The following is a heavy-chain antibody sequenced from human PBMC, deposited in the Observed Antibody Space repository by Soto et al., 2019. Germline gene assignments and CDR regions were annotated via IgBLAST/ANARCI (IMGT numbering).Heavy chain of an antibody. CDR3: AREGGGATPTGLDP. J-gene: IGHJ5*02. CDR1: GYSFSKYD. V-gene: IGHV1-8*01. D-gene: IGHD1-1*01. Sequence: QVQLVQSGAEVKKPGASVKVSRKASGYSFSKYDINWVRQVAGQGLEWLGRMNPNTGNTRYAQKIQGRLTMTRNTSISIAYMELSSLISDDTAVYYCAREGGGATPTGLDPWGQGTLVIVSS. CDR2: MNPNTGNT.